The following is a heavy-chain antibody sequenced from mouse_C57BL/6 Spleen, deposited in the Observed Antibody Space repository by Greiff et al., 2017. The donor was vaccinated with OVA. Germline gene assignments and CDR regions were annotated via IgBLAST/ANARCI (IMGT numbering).Heavy chain of an antibody. V-gene: IGHV1-62-2*01. CDR1: GYTFTEYT. J-gene: IGHJ1*03. D-gene: IGHD2-4*01. CDR2: FYPGSGSI. Sequence: VQLQQSGAELVKPGASVKLSCKASGYTFTEYTIHWVKQRSGQGLEWIGWFYPGSGSIKYNEKFKDKATLTADKSSSTVYMELSRLTSEDSAVYFCARHEDRDYDDYDRDWYFDVWGTGTTGTVSS. CDR3: ARHEDRDYDDYDRDWYFDV.